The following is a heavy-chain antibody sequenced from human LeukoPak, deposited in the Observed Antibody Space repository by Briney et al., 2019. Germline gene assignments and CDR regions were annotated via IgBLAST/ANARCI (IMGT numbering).Heavy chain of an antibody. Sequence: GGSLRLSCAASGFAFSSYGIHWVRQAPGKGLEWVAFIRYDASYKYYADSVSDRFTISRDNSKNTLYLHMNGLRGEDTAVYYCAKGGLVHRFDPWGQGTLVTVSS. J-gene: IGHJ5*02. CDR1: GFAFSSYG. CDR2: IRYDASYK. CDR3: AKGGLVHRFDP. V-gene: IGHV3-30*02.